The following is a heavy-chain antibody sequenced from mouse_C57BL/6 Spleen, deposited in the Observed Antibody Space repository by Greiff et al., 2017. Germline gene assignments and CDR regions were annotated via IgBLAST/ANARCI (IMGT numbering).Heavy chain of an antibody. CDR1: GFTFSDYG. CDR2: LSNLAYSI. J-gene: IGHJ1*03. V-gene: IGHV5-15*04. CDR3: VRRPVLLRTPYWYVDV. Sequence: EVQRVESGGGLVQPGGSLKLSCAASGFTFSDYGMAWVRQAPGKGPEWVAFLSNLAYSIYYADTVTGRFTISRESAENTLYREMSRLRSEDTAMYYGVRRPVLLRTPYWYVDVWGTGTTVTVSS. D-gene: IGHD1-1*01.